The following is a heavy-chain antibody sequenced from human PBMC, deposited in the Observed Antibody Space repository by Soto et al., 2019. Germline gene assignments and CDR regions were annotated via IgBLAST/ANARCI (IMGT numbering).Heavy chain of an antibody. V-gene: IGHV1-69*01. CDR2: FMPLFGPA. D-gene: IGHD2-21*02. J-gene: IGHJ3*01. CDR3: AKRAYCGGDCFAFDV. Sequence: QVQLVQSGAEVKKPGSSVRVSCKASGGINWVRQAPGHGLEWMGGFMPLFGPADYAQRFQGRVTITADELTTTSYMELRSLRSEDTAVYYCAKRAYCGGDCFAFDVWGQGTSVTVSS. CDR1: GG.